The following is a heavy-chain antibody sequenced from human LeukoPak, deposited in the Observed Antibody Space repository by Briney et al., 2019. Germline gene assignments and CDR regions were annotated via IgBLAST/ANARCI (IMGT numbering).Heavy chain of an antibody. Sequence: GGSLSLYCSASGFTFRSYWMSCVGQAQGKGLEGVANVKKDGSEKYYVDSVKGRFTISSDNAKTSLYLQMNSLRAEDTAVYYCARHLSGVTGYTYGRGIDYWGQGTLVTVSS. CDR2: VKKDGSEK. CDR3: ARHLSGVTGYTYGRGIDY. CDR1: GFTFRSYW. J-gene: IGHJ4*02. D-gene: IGHD5-18*01. V-gene: IGHV3-7*01.